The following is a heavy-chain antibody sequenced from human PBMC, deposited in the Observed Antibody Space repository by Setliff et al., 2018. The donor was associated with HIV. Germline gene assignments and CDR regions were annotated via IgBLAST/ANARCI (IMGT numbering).Heavy chain of an antibody. D-gene: IGHD1-26*01. J-gene: IGHJ6*02. CDR3: ARDSPSGTYLNYYYYNMDV. V-gene: IGHV4-39*07. Sequence: SETMSLTCTVSGGSISSSSYYWGWIRQPPGKGLEWIGSFHYSGSTYYNPSLKSRVTISVDTSKNQFSLKLSSVTAADTAVYYCARDSPSGTYLNYYYYNMDVWGQGTSVTV. CDR2: FHYSGST. CDR1: GGSISSSSYY.